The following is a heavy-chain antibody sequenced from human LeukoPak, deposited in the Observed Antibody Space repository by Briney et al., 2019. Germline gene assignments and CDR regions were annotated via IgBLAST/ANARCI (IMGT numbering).Heavy chain of an antibody. V-gene: IGHV3-23*01. Sequence: GGSLRLSCAASGFTFSSYAMRWVRQAPGKGLEWVSAISGSGGSTYYADSVKGRFTISRDNSKNTLYLQMNSLRAEDTAVYYCARSPTPPYYYGMDVWGQGTTVTVSS. CDR1: GFTFSSYA. J-gene: IGHJ6*02. CDR2: ISGSGGST. D-gene: IGHD4-23*01. CDR3: ARSPTPPYYYGMDV.